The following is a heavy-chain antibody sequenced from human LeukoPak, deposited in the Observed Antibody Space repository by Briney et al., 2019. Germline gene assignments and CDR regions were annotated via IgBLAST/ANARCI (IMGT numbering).Heavy chain of an antibody. J-gene: IGHJ4*02. D-gene: IGHD1-26*01. CDR1: GFTFSSYS. Sequence: PGGSLRLSCAASGFTFSSYSMNWVRQAPGKGLEWVPSISSSSSYIYYADSVKGRFTISRDNANSSLYLQMNSLRAEDTAVYYCARGLVGATTTGLDYWGQGTLVTVSS. CDR2: ISSSSSYI. V-gene: IGHV3-21*01. CDR3: ARGLVGATTTGLDY.